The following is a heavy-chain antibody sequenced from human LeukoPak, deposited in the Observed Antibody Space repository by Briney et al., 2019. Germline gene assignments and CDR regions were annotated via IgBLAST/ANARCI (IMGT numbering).Heavy chain of an antibody. D-gene: IGHD4-23*01. CDR3: ARASGGRYFDY. CDR1: GFTFRSYW. V-gene: IGHV3-74*01. Sequence: GGSLRLSCAASGFTFRSYWMHWVRQVPGKGLVWVSRINSDGSSTSYADSVKGRFTISRDNAKNTVFLQMNSLRAEDTAVYYCARASGGRYFDYWGQGTLVIVSS. J-gene: IGHJ4*02. CDR2: INSDGSST.